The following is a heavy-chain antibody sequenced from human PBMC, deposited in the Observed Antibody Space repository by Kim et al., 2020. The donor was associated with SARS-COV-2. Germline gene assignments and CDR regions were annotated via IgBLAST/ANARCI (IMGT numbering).Heavy chain of an antibody. J-gene: IGHJ4*02. CDR2: INHSGST. D-gene: IGHD2-21*02. Sequence: SQTLSLTCAVYGGSFSGYYWSWIRQPSGKGLEWIGEINHSGSTNYNPSLKSRVTISVDTSKNQFSLKLSSVTAADTAVYYCARYELLHGKTFDYWGQGTL. CDR1: GGSFSGYY. CDR3: ARYELLHGKTFDY. V-gene: IGHV4-34*01.